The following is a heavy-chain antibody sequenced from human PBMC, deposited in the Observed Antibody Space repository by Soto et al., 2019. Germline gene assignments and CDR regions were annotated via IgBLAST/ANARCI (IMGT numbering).Heavy chain of an antibody. V-gene: IGHV3-53*02. Sequence: EVQLVETGGGLIQPGGSLRLSCSVSGFSVTNNYISWVRQAPGKGLEWVSLLSSSGTTYYADSVRGRFTVSRDDSKNTLHLHMDSLTPEDTAVYYCARDWSKFSYNYPYYYAMDAWGQGTTVSVSS. CDR2: LSSSGTT. CDR3: ARDWSKFSYNYPYYYAMDA. J-gene: IGHJ6*02. CDR1: GFSVTNNY. D-gene: IGHD5-18*01.